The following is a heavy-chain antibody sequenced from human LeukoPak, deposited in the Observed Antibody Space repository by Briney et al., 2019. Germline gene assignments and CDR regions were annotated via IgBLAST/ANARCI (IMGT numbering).Heavy chain of an antibody. CDR3: TTLGFLEWLPSYFHY. CDR2: IKSKTDGGIT. D-gene: IGHD3-3*01. CDR1: GFTFSNAW. J-gene: IGHJ4*02. Sequence: GGSLRLSCAASGFTFSNAWMTWVRQAPGKGLEWVGRIKSKTDGGITDYAAPVKGRFTISRDDSENTLYLQMNSLKTEDTAVYYCTTLGFLEWLPSYFHYWGQGTLVTVSS. V-gene: IGHV3-15*01.